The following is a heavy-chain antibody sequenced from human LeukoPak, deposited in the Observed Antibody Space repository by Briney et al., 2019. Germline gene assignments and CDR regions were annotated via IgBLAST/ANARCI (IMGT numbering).Heavy chain of an antibody. Sequence: SQTLSLTCAVSGGSLSNGGYSWSWIRQPPGKGLEWIGLIYHSGTTHYNPSLKSRLTFSLDKSKNQFSLKLTSMTAADTALYYCARNYYGSGSFYVHNWGQGILVTVSA. D-gene: IGHD3-10*01. V-gene: IGHV4-30-2*01. CDR2: IYHSGTT. J-gene: IGHJ4*02. CDR1: GGSLSNGGYS. CDR3: ARNYYGSGSFYVHN.